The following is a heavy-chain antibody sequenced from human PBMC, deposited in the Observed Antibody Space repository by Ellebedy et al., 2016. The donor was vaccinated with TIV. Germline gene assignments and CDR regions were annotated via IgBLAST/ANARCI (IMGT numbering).Heavy chain of an antibody. CDR1: GDSVSSVGSY. D-gene: IGHD3-10*01. J-gene: IGHJ4*02. Sequence: SETLSLXCSVSGDSVSSVGSYWNWIWQPPGRGLEWIGYISGGGSTLYNPYLKSRLTISKDTSKNQFSLKVTSVTAADTAIYYCARGNLFELFHWGQGTLVTVSS. CDR3: ARGNLFELFH. CDR2: ISGGGST. V-gene: IGHV4-61*08.